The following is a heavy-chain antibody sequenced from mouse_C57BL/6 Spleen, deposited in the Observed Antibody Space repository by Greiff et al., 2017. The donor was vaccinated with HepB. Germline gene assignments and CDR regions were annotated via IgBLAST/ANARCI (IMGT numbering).Heavy chain of an antibody. D-gene: IGHD1-1*01. CDR3: AVNGNPYAMDY. J-gene: IGHJ4*01. V-gene: IGHV1-81*01. CDR1: GYTFTSYG. Sequence: QVQLKESGAELARPGASVKLSCKASGYTFTSYGISWVKQRTGQGLEWIGEIYPRSGNTYYNEKFKGNATLTADKSSSTAYMELRSLTSEDSAVYFCAVNGNPYAMDYWGQGTSVTVSS. CDR2: IYPRSGNT.